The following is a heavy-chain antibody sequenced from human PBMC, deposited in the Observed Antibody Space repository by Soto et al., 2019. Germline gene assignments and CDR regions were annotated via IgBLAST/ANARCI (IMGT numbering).Heavy chain of an antibody. J-gene: IGHJ4*02. V-gene: IGHV4-39*01. CDR3: ATYFYLLDPRGYPDV. CDR2: ISYSGMT. Sequence: ASETLSLTCTVSGGSMRRSSYYWGWIRQTPGTGLEWIASISYSGMTYYRHSLKGRVAISLDRSQNQFSLRLHSMTAADTALYYCATYFYLLDPRGYPDVWGQGLHVTVST. CDR1: GGSMRRSSYY. D-gene: IGHD6-13*01.